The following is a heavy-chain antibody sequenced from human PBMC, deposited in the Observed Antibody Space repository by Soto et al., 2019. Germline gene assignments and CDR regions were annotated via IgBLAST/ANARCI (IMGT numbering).Heavy chain of an antibody. V-gene: IGHV1-8*01. CDR3: ARRAETNGWNGFGDDKYYFDF. CDR2: MNPNTGNS. CDR1: GYTFTSYD. D-gene: IGHD1-1*01. Sequence: QVQLVQSGAEVRKPGASVKVSCEASGYTFTSYDIYLVRQATGQGLEWMGWMNPNTGNSGYAQKFQGRVTMTSDTSISTAHMELSSLRSEDTAVYYCARRAETNGWNGFGDDKYYFDFWGQGTLVTVSS. J-gene: IGHJ4*02.